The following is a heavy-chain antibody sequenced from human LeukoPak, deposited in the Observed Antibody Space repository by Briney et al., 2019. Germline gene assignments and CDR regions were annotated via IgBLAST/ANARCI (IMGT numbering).Heavy chain of an antibody. J-gene: IGHJ4*02. CDR1: GFTFSSYG. Sequence: GGSLRLSCAASGFTFSSYGMPWVRQAPGKGLEWVAVIWYDGSNKYYADSVKGRFTISRDSSKNTLYLQMNSLRAEDTAVYYCARDVLTKGGPFDYWGQGTLVTVSS. V-gene: IGHV3-33*01. CDR2: IWYDGSNK. D-gene: IGHD2-8*01. CDR3: ARDVLTKGGPFDY.